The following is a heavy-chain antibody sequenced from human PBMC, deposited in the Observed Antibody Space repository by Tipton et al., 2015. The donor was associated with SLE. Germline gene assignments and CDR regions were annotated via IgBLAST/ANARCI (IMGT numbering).Heavy chain of an antibody. CDR2: IYYSGST. CDR1: GGSISSGSYY. D-gene: IGHD6-13*01. V-gene: IGHV4-61*10. Sequence: LRLSCTVSGGSISSGSYYWSWIRQPAGKGLEWIGYIYYSGSTNYNPSLKSRVTISVDTSKNQFSLKLSSVTAADTAVYYCARAYLPGSWGPRVGMDVWGQGTTVTVSS. J-gene: IGHJ6*02. CDR3: ARAYLPGSWGPRVGMDV.